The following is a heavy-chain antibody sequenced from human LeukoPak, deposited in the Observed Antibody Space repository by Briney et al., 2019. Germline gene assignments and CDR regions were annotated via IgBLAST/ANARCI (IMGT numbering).Heavy chain of an antibody. D-gene: IGHD2-15*01. CDR3: ASGVRGYCSGGSCYRYYYYYGMDV. CDR1: GGSISSGGYY. J-gene: IGHJ6*02. Sequence: SQTLSLTCTVSGGSISSGGYYWSWIRQHPGKGLEWIGYIYYSGSTYYNPSLKSRVTISVDTSKNQFSLKLSSVTAADTAVYYCASGVRGYCSGGSCYRYYYYYGMDVWGQGTTVTVSS. V-gene: IGHV4-31*03. CDR2: IYYSGST.